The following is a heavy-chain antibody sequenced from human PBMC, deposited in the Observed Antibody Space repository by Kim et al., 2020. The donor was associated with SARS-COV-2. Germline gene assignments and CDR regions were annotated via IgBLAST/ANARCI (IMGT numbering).Heavy chain of an antibody. CDR3: ARDRSGYSAYAGHYYYMDV. CDR1: GYTFPNYA. CDR2: INTNTGNP. J-gene: IGHJ6*03. Sequence: ASVKVSCKASGYTFPNYAMNWVRQAPGHGLEWMGWINTNTGNPTFAQGFTGRFVFSLDTSVSTAYLLIRSLKAEDTAVYYCARDRSGYSAYAGHYYYMDVWGKGNTVTVS. D-gene: IGHD5-12*01. V-gene: IGHV7-4-1*02.